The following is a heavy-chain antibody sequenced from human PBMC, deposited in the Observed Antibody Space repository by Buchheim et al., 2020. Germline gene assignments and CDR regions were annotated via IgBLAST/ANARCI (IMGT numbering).Heavy chain of an antibody. D-gene: IGHD3-10*01. V-gene: IGHV3-33*01. J-gene: IGHJ6*02. CDR3: AMLEAGAVLRGVYTYGLDV. CDR2: VWFDGGRR. CDR1: GFTFSAHG. Sequence: QVQLVEFGGAVVQTGRSLRLSCEASGFTFSAHGMHWVRQAPGKGLEWVAVVWFDGGRRYYADSVKGRFIASRDTSKNRLYLEMNNLRPEDTAGYYCAMLEAGAVLRGVYTYGLDVWGQGT.